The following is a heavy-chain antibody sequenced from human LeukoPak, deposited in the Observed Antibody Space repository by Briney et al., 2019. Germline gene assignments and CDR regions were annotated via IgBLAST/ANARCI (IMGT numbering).Heavy chain of an antibody. V-gene: IGHV4-39*01. J-gene: IGHJ4*02. D-gene: IGHD3-22*01. CDR3: VSHSSGYYFEFDY. CDR1: GGSISGGPYY. CDR2: IYYDGST. Sequence: SETLSLTCSVSGGSISGGPYYWGWIRQPPGKGLEWIGSIYYDGSTTYNPSLKSRVTISVDTSKNQFSLRLSSVTAADTAVYYCVSHSSGYYFEFDYWGQGTLVTVSS.